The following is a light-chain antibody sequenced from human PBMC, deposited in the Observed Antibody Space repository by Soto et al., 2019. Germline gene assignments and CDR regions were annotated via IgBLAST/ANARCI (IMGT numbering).Light chain of an antibody. V-gene: IGKV1-5*03. CDR2: KAS. Sequence: DIQMTQTPFTLSPSEADRVTITCQATQNINVWLAWYQQKTGKPPKLLISKASSLEGGVPSRFSGSGSGTEFALTISRLQPDDVSTYYCQQYKASSYTFGQGTRLEI. CDR3: QQYKASSYT. J-gene: IGKJ5*01. CDR1: QNINVW.